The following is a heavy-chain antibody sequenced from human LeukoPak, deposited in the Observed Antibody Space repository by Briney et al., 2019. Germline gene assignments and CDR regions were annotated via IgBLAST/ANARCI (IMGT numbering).Heavy chain of an antibody. CDR3: ARGRTGVYGGYEFDY. V-gene: IGHV1-18*01. D-gene: IGHD4-17*01. CDR1: GYTFTSYG. CDR2: ISAYNGNT. Sequence: ASVKVSCKASGYTFTSYGISWVRQAPGQGLEWMGWISAYNGNTNYAQKLQGRVTITTDESTSTAYMELSSLRSEDTAVYYCARGRTGVYGGYEFDYWGQGTLVTVSS. J-gene: IGHJ4*02.